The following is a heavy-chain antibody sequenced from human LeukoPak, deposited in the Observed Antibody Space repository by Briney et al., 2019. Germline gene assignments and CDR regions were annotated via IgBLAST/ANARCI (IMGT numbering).Heavy chain of an antibody. J-gene: IGHJ4*02. CDR1: GYTLTELS. CDR2: FDPEEGET. V-gene: IGHV1-24*01. D-gene: IGHD1-26*01. Sequence: ASVKVSCKVSGYTLTELSMHWVRQAPGKGLEWMGGFDPEEGETIYAQKFQGRVTMTEDTSTDTAYMELSSLRSEDTAVYYCATATYSGSYQYFDYWGQGTLVTVSS. CDR3: ATATYSGSYQYFDY.